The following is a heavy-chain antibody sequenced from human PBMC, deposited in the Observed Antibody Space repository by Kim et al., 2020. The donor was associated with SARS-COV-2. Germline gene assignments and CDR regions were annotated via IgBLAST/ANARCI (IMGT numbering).Heavy chain of an antibody. Sequence: GGSLRLSCAVSGFTFSSYGMHWVRQAPGKGLEWVAVIWYDGSSKYYADSVKGRFTISRDNSKNTLYLQRNSLRAEDTAVYYCARDLGYDYFDYWGQGTLVTVSS. CDR2: IWYDGSSK. CDR1: GFTFSSYG. J-gene: IGHJ4*02. CDR3: ARDLGYDYFDY. D-gene: IGHD2-8*01. V-gene: IGHV3-33*01.